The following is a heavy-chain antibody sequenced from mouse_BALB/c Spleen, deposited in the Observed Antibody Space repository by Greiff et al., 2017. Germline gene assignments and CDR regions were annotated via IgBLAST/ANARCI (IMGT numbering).Heavy chain of an antibody. CDR1: GFTFSSFG. D-gene: IGHD1-3*01. CDR3: ARSKWDRGDSAMDY. V-gene: IGHV5-17*02. J-gene: IGHJ4*01. Sequence: EVQVVESGGGLVQPGGSRKLSCAASGFTFSSFGMHWVRQAPEKGLEWVAYISSGSSTIYYADTVKGRFTISRDNPKNTLFLQMTSLRSEDTAMYYCARSKWDRGDSAMDYWGQGTSVTVSS. CDR2: ISSGSSTI.